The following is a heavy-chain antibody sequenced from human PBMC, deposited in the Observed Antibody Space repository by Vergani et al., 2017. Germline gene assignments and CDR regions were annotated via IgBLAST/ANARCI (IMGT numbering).Heavy chain of an antibody. V-gene: IGHV3-30*18. CDR3: AKDLSYSTAWPHFDS. CDR2: ISYDGDRG. J-gene: IGHJ4*02. D-gene: IGHD4-11*01. CDR1: GYSFRGHG. Sequence: QVHLLESGGGVFQPGSSLTLSCVASGYSFRGHGMHWVRQPPGKELLGVAMISYDGDRGDYGDFAKGRFTISRDSSKTVYLQMNSLRVEDTAMYFCAKDLSYSTAWPHFDSRGQGTLVTVSS.